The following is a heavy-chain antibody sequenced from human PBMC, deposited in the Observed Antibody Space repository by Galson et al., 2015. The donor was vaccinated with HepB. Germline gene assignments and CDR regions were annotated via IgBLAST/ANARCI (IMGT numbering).Heavy chain of an antibody. CDR3: ARDPGYSLDY. CDR2: TYYRSKWYI. CDR1: GDSVSNNSPA. J-gene: IGHJ4*02. D-gene: IGHD5-18*01. Sequence: CAISGDSVSNNSPAWNWIRQSPSRGLEWLGRTYYRSKWYIDYAESVKSRITINRDTSKHQFSLQLNSVTPDDTGVYYCARDPGYSLDYWGQGTQVTVSS. V-gene: IGHV6-1*01.